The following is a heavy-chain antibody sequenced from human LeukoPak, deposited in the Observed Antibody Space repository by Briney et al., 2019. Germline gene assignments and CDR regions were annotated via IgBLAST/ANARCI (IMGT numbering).Heavy chain of an antibody. J-gene: IGHJ4*02. Sequence: PSQTLSLTCTVSGGSISSGDYYWSWIRQPPGKGLEWIGYINYSGSTYYNPSLKSRVTISVDTSKNQFSLKLSSVIAADTAVYYCARVGSSALFDYWGQGTLVTVSS. D-gene: IGHD2-2*01. CDR2: INYSGST. CDR1: GGSISSGDYY. V-gene: IGHV4-30-4*01. CDR3: ARVGSSALFDY.